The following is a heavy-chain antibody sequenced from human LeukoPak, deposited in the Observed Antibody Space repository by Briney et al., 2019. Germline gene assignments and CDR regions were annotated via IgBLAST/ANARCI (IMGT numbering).Heavy chain of an antibody. J-gene: IGHJ4*02. V-gene: IGHV3-23*01. D-gene: IGHD1-1*01. Sequence: PGGSLRLSCAASGFTFNNYDMSWVRQAPGKGLEWVSVISGSGGSTYYADSVKGRFTIPRDNSKNTLYVQMNSLRAEDTAVYYCAKGLGGTWIRHYLDYWGQGTLVTVSS. CDR2: ISGSGGST. CDR1: GFTFNNYD. CDR3: AKGLGGTWIRHYLDY.